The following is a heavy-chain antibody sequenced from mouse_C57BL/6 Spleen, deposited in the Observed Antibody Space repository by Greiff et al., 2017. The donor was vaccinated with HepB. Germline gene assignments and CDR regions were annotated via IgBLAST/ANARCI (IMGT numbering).Heavy chain of an antibody. CDR3: ARDSAGLMGSAMDC. J-gene: IGHJ4*01. CDR1: GYAFSSSW. V-gene: IGHV1-82*01. Sequence: VQLQQSGPELVKPGASVKISCKASGYAFSSSWMHWVKQRPGQGLEWIGRIYPGDGDTKYNGKFKGKATLTADKSSSTAYLQLSSLTSEDSAVYFWARDSAGLMGSAMDCWGQGTSVTVSS. D-gene: IGHD3-1*01. CDR2: IYPGDGDT.